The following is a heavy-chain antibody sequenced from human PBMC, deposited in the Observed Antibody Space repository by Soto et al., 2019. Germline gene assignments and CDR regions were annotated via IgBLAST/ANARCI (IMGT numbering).Heavy chain of an antibody. J-gene: IGHJ4*02. CDR1: GVSIGSNSYY. D-gene: IGHD3-16*01. CDR3: ARPGGRGYFDY. Sequence: SETLSLTCTVSGVSIGSNSYYWGWIRQPPGKGLEWIGSIYYSGSTYYNPSLKRRVTISIDTSKNQFSLKLGSVTAADTAPYYCARPGGRGYFDYWGQGTRVTVSS. CDR2: IYYSGST. V-gene: IGHV4-39*01.